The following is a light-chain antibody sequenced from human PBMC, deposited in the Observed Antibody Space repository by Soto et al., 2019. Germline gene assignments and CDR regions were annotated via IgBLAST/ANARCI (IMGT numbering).Light chain of an antibody. CDR3: CSQRSSTSNV. CDR1: SSDVGAYNL. Sequence: QSALTQPASVSGSPGQSITISCSGTSSDVGAYNLVSWYQQHPGRAPKLMIYAVSNRPSGVSNRFSGSKSGNTASLTISGLQAEDEADYYCCSQRSSTSNVFGTGTKVTVL. J-gene: IGLJ1*01. CDR2: AVS. V-gene: IGLV2-14*01.